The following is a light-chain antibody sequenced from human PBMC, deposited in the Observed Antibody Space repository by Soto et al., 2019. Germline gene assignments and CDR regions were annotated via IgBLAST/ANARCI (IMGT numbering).Light chain of an antibody. CDR3: CSYAGSNSFV. V-gene: IGLV2-8*01. Sequence: QSVLTQPPSASGSPGQSVTISCTGTSSDVGGYNYVSWYQEHPGKAPKVIIFEVSKRPSGVPDRFSGSKSGNTAFLTVSGLQAEDEADYYCCSYAGSNSFVFGTGTKVTVL. CDR2: EVS. J-gene: IGLJ1*01. CDR1: SSDVGGYNY.